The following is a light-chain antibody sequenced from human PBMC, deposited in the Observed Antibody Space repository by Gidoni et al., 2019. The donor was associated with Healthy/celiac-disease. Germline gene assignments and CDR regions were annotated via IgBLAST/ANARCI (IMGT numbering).Light chain of an antibody. Sequence: DIVMTQSPLSLPVTPGEPASISCRSSQSLLHSNGYNYLDWYLQKPGQAPQLLIYLGSNRASGVPDRFSGSGPGTDFTLKISRVEAEYVGVYYCMQALQTPLPFGGGTKVEIK. CDR2: LGS. V-gene: IGKV2-28*01. CDR3: MQALQTPLP. CDR1: QSLLHSNGYNY. J-gene: IGKJ4*01.